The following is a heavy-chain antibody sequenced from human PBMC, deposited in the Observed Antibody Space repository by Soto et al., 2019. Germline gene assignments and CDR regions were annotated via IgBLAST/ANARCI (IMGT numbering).Heavy chain of an antibody. D-gene: IGHD3-22*01. CDR3: ARVDADTMIVVS. Sequence: ASVKVSCKASGYTFTSYVISWVRQAPGQGLEWMGWISAYNGNTNYAQKLQGRVTMTTDTSTSTAYMELRSLRSDDTAVYYCARVDADTMIVVSWGQGTLVTVSS. V-gene: IGHV1-18*01. CDR1: GYTFTSYV. J-gene: IGHJ5*01. CDR2: ISAYNGNT.